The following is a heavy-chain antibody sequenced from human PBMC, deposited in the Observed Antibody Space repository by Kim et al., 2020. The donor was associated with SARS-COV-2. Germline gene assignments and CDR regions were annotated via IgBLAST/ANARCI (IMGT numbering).Heavy chain of an antibody. CDR2: IYYSGST. CDR3: ARGDYYGSGSYSFFVYYGMDV. CDR1: GGSISSGGYY. V-gene: IGHV4-31*03. D-gene: IGHD3-10*01. Sequence: SETLSLTCTVSGGSISSGGYYWSWIRQHPGKGLEWIGYIYYSGSTYYNPSLKSRVTISVDTSKNQFSLKLSSVTAADTAVYYCARGDYYGSGSYSFFVYYGMDVWGQGTTVTVSS. J-gene: IGHJ6*02.